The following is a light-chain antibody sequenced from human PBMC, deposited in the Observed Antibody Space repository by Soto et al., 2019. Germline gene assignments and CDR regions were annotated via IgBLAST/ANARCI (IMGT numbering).Light chain of an antibody. Sequence: DIQMTQSPSALSASVGDRVTITCRASQSISTWLAWYQQKPGKAPKLLIYKASSLESGVPSRFSGSGSGTEFTLTISSLQPDDSATYYCQQYINRWTFGQGPKV. CDR2: KAS. CDR3: QQYINRWT. J-gene: IGKJ1*01. CDR1: QSISTW. V-gene: IGKV1-5*03.